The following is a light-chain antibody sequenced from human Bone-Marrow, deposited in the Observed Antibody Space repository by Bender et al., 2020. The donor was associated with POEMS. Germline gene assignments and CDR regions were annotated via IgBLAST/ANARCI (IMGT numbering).Light chain of an antibody. CDR2: RND. J-gene: IGLJ3*02. Sequence: QSVLTQPPSASGTHGQRVTISCSGSNSNIGNNYVYWYQQFPGTAPQVLIYRNDQRPSGVSDRFSGSKSGTSASLAITGLRSEDEADFVCSSWDDRLSGPVFGGGTKLTVL. V-gene: IGLV1-47*01. CDR1: NSNIGNNY. CDR3: SSWDDRLSGPV.